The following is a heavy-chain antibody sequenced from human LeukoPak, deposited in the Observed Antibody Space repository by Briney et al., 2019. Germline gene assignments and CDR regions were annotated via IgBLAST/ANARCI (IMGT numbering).Heavy chain of an antibody. D-gene: IGHD2-15*01. CDR1: GFTFSSYG. V-gene: IGHV3-30*02. CDR3: AKALVVVAATYYYYYMDV. Sequence: GGSLRLSWAAAGFTFSSYGMHWVRQAPGKGLEWVAFIRYDGSNKFYADSVKGRFTISRDNSKNTLYLQMNSLRAEDPAVYYCAKALVVVAATYYYYYMDVWGKGTTVTVSS. CDR2: IRYDGSNK. J-gene: IGHJ6*03.